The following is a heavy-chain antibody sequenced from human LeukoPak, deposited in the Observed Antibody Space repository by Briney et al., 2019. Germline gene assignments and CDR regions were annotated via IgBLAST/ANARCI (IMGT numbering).Heavy chain of an antibody. CDR1: GASINSGGIY. CDR3: ARHSRRSLIAVAAYWYFDL. CDR2: IYYSGST. V-gene: IGHV4-31*03. J-gene: IGHJ2*01. D-gene: IGHD6-19*01. Sequence: PSQTLSLTCSVSGASINSGGIYWSWIRQHPGKGLEWIGSIYYSGSTYYNPSLKSRVTISVDTSKNQFSLKLSSVTAADTAVYYCARHSRRSLIAVAAYWYFDLWGRGTLVTVSS.